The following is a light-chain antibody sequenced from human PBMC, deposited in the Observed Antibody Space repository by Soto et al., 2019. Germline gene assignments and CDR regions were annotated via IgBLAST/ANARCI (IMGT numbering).Light chain of an antibody. CDR3: SSYTSTSTYV. CDR2: HVS. V-gene: IGLV2-14*01. J-gene: IGLJ1*01. CDR1: SSDVGGYNY. Sequence: QSVLTQPASVSGSPGQSITISCTGTSSDVGGYNYVSWYQQYPGKAPKLMIYHVSNRPSGVSNRFSGSKSGNSASLTFSGLQAEDEADYYCSSYTSTSTYVFGTGTKVTVL.